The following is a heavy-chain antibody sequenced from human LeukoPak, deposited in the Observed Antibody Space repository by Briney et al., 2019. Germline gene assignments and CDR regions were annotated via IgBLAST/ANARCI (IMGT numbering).Heavy chain of an antibody. Sequence: GGSLRLSCAASRFTFSSYGMHWVRQAPGKGLEWVAFIRYDGSNKYYADSVKGRFTISRDNSKNTLYLQMNSLRAEDTAVYYCARDPSSGWTNWGQGTLVTVSS. CDR3: ARDPSSGWTN. CDR1: RFTFSSYG. CDR2: IRYDGSNK. D-gene: IGHD6-19*01. J-gene: IGHJ4*02. V-gene: IGHV3-30*02.